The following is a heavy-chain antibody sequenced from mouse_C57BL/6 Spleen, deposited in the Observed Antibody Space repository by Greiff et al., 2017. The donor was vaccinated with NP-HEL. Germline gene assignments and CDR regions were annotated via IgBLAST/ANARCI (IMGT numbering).Heavy chain of an antibody. V-gene: IGHV1-50*01. J-gene: IGHJ4*01. CDR3: ARQGDDYVYAMDY. CDR1: GYTFTSYW. Sequence: QVQLQQPGAELVKPGASVKLSCKASGYTFTSYWMQWVKQRPGQGLEWIGEIDPSDSYTNYNQKFKGKATLTVDTSSSTSYMQLSSLTSEDSAVYYCARQGDDYVYAMDYWGQGTSVTVSS. D-gene: IGHD2-4*01. CDR2: IDPSDSYT.